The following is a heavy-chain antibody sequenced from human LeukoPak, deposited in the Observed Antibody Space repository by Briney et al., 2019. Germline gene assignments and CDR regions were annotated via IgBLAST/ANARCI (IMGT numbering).Heavy chain of an antibody. CDR2: INPNSGGT. CDR3: ARDGWQYSSSSSHWGAYYYYGMDV. Sequence: ASVKVSCKASGYTFTGYYMHWVRQAPGQGLEWMGWINPNSGGTNYAQKFQGRVTMTRDTSISTAYMELSRLRSDDTAVYYCARDGWQYSSSSSHWGAYYYYGMDVWGQGTTVTVSS. D-gene: IGHD6-6*01. J-gene: IGHJ6*02. V-gene: IGHV1-2*02. CDR1: GYTFTGYY.